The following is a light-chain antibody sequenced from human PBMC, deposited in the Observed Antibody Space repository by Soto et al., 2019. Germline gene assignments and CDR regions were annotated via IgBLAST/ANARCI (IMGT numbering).Light chain of an antibody. CDR3: QQYVVSPRP. Sequence: EIVLTQSPGTLSLSPGERATISCGASQSVSSSYLGWYQQKPGQPPRLLIYGASSRATGIPDRFSGSGSGTDFTLTISRLEPDDSAVYYCQQYVVSPRPFGGGTKVEIK. CDR1: QSVSSSY. CDR2: GAS. J-gene: IGKJ4*01. V-gene: IGKV3-20*01.